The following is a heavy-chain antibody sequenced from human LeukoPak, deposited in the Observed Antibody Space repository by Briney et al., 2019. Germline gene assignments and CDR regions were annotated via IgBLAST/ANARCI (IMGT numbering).Heavy chain of an antibody. V-gene: IGHV3-21*01. CDR3: ARGGRTIFGVVITYYYMDV. D-gene: IGHD3-3*01. Sequence: GESLRLSCAASGFTFSSYSMNWVRQAPGKGLEWVSSISSSSSYIYYADSVKGRFTISRDNAKNSLYLQMNSLRAEDTAVYYCARGGRTIFGVVITYYYMDVWGKGTTVTVSS. CDR1: GFTFSSYS. J-gene: IGHJ6*03. CDR2: ISSSSSYI.